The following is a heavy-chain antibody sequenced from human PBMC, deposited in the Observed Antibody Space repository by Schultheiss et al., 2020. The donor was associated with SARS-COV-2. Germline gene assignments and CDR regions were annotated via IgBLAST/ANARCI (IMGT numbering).Heavy chain of an antibody. Sequence: GESLKISCAASGFTFSSYAMSWVRQAPGKGLEWVSAISGSGGSTYYAHSVKGRFTISRDNSKNTLYLQMNSLRAEDTAVYYCAPSSSSGWYYFDYWGQGTLGTVSS. CDR2: ISGSGGST. CDR3: APSSSSGWYYFDY. J-gene: IGHJ4*02. D-gene: IGHD6-19*01. CDR1: GFTFSSYA. V-gene: IGHV3-23*01.